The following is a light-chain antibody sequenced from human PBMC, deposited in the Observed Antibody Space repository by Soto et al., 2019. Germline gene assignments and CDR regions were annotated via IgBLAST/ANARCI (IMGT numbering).Light chain of an antibody. CDR1: QGISKY. CDR3: QQRSYWR. CDR2: DAS. Sequence: EMILTQSPATLSLSPGERATLSCKTSQGISKYIAWYQQKPGQPPRLLIYDASIRATGIPARFSGNGSRTDFTLTITSLEPDDFAVYYCQQRSYWRFGGGTRVQIK. V-gene: IGKV3-11*01. J-gene: IGKJ4*01.